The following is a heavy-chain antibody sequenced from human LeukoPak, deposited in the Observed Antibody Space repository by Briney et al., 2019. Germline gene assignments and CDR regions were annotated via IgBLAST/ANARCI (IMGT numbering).Heavy chain of an antibody. CDR3: ARVWWGTMFDY. D-gene: IGHD2-15*01. J-gene: IGHJ4*02. Sequence: SETLSLTCTVSGASVSSDNYYWSWIRQPPGKGLEWIGHIYYSGDTNYNPSLKSRVTTSVDRSKNQFSLTLRSVTAADTALYSCARVWWGTMFDYWGQGALVTVSS. CDR1: GASVSSDNYY. CDR2: IYYSGDT. V-gene: IGHV4-61*01.